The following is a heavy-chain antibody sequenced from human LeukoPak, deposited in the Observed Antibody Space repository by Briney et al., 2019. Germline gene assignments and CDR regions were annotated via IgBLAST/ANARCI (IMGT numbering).Heavy chain of an antibody. Sequence: GGSLRLSCAASGFTFSSYWMSWVRQAPGKVLEWVANIKQDGSEKYYVDSVKGRFTISRDNAKNSLYLQMNSLRAEDTAVYYCARDSDWFGELSDAFDIWGQGTMVTVSS. CDR3: ARDSDWFGELSDAFDI. V-gene: IGHV3-7*01. J-gene: IGHJ3*02. D-gene: IGHD3-10*01. CDR2: IKQDGSEK. CDR1: GFTFSSYW.